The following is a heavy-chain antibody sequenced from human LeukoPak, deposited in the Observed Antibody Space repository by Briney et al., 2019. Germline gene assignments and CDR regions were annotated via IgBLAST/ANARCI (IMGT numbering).Heavy chain of an antibody. D-gene: IGHD2-21*02. CDR1: GFTFRSYW. V-gene: IGHV3-74*01. Sequence: GGSLRLSCAASGFTFRSYWMYWVRQAPGKGLVWVSRINSDGSSTSYADSVKGRFTISRDNAKNTLYLHMNSLRAGDTAVYYCVVANCGGDCSHWGQGPLVTVSS. CDR3: VVANCGGDCSH. J-gene: IGHJ4*02. CDR2: INSDGSST.